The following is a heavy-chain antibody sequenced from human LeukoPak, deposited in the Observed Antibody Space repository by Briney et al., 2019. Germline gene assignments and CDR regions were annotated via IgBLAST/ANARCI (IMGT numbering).Heavy chain of an antibody. Sequence: VGSLRLSCAASGFTSADYGMSWVRQAPGKGLEWVSGINWNGGSTGYADSVKGPFTISTDNAKNSLYLQINSLTAEDTALYYCARLSYGLSHRDLYYSDYWGQGTLVTVSS. J-gene: IGHJ4*02. V-gene: IGHV3-20*04. D-gene: IGHD2/OR15-2a*01. CDR2: INWNGGST. CDR3: ARLSYGLSHRDLYYSDY. CDR1: GFTSADYG.